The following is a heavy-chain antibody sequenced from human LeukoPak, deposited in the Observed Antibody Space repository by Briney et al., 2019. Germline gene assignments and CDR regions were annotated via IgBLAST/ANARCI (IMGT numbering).Heavy chain of an antibody. CDR2: LFYSGST. Sequence: SETLSLTCTVSGGXISSYYCSWIRQPPGKGLEWSGYLFYSGSTNYNPSLKSRVTISADTSKNQFSLKLTAVNTADTAVYYCARDSGYSYGYDYWGLGTLVTVSS. CDR3: ARDSGYSYGYDY. D-gene: IGHD5-18*01. V-gene: IGHV4-59*01. CDR1: GGXISSYY. J-gene: IGHJ4*02.